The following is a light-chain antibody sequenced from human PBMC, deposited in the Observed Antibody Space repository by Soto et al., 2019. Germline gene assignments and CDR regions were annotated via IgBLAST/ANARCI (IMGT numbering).Light chain of an antibody. V-gene: IGKV3-20*01. J-gene: IGKJ1*01. CDR2: GAS. Sequence: IVLTQSPCTLSLSPGERATLSCRASQSVSNNYLAWYQQKPGQAPRLLIHGASTRATGIPDRFSGSGSGTDFTLTINRLEPEDSAVYFCQHYGTTSATFGQGTKVDIK. CDR3: QHYGTTSAT. CDR1: QSVSNNY.